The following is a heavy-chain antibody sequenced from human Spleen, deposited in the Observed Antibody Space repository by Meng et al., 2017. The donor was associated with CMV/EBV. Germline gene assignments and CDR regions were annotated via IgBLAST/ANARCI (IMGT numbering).Heavy chain of an antibody. Sequence: QVQLQQWGAGWFKPSETLSLTCAVYGGSFSGYYWSWIRQPPGKGLEWIGEINHSGSTNYNPSLKSRVTISVDTSKNQFSLKLSSVTAADTAVYYCARGLTMIVVVTFDYWGQGTLVTVSS. CDR3: ARGLTMIVVVTFDY. CDR1: GGSFSGYY. V-gene: IGHV4-34*01. J-gene: IGHJ4*02. CDR2: INHSGST. D-gene: IGHD3-22*01.